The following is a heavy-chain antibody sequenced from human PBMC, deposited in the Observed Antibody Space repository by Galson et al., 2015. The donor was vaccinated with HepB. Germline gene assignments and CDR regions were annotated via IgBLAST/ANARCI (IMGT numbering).Heavy chain of an antibody. V-gene: IGHV5-51*03. D-gene: IGHD3-22*01. CDR3: ARGFTSYYYDSSAVLDY. Sequence: QSGAEVKKPGESLKISCKGSGYSFTSYWIGWVRQMPGKGLEWMGIIYPGDSDTRYSPSFQGQVTISADKSISTAYLQWSSLKASDTAMDYCARGFTSYYYDSSAVLDYWGQGTLVTVSS. CDR1: GYSFTSYW. CDR2: IYPGDSDT. J-gene: IGHJ4*02.